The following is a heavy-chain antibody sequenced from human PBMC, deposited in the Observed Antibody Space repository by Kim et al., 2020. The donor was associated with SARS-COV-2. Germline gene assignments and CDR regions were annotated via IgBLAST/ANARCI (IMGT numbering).Heavy chain of an antibody. CDR1: GYSFTSYW. CDR3: ASQLVVVTATDAFDI. V-gene: IGHV5-10-1*01. J-gene: IGHJ3*02. D-gene: IGHD2-21*02. Sequence: GESLKISCKGSGYSFTSYWISWVRQMPGKGLEWMGKIDPGDSYTNYSPSFQGHVTISADKSISTAYLQWSSLKASDTAMYYCASQLVVVTATDAFDIWGQGTMVTVSS. CDR2: IDPGDSYT.